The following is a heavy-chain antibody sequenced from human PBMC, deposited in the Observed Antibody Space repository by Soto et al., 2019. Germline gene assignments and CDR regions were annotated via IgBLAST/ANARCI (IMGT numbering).Heavy chain of an antibody. CDR1: GFSLSTSGVG. CDR2: IYWDDDK. D-gene: IGHD2-2*01. J-gene: IGHJ5*02. CDR3: AHLGVRHPSSTSCCSSWFDP. Sequence: SGPTLVNPTQTLTLTCTFSGFSLSTSGVGVGWIRQPPGKALEWLALIYWDDDKRYSPSLKSRLTITKDTSKNQVVLTMTNMDPVDTATYYCAHLGVRHPSSTSCCSSWFDPWGQGTLVTVSS. V-gene: IGHV2-5*02.